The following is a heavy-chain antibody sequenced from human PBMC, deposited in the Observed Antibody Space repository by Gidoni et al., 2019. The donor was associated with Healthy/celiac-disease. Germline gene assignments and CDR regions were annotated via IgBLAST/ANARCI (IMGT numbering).Heavy chain of an antibody. D-gene: IGHD6-13*01. CDR1: GFTFSSYA. V-gene: IGHV3-23*01. CDR3: AKKKQRGYSTTFSLPVFDY. CDR2: ISGSGGST. Sequence: EVQLLESGGGLVQPGGSLRLSCAASGFTFSSYAMSWVRQAPGKGLEWVSAISGSGGSTYYADSVKGRFTISRDNSKNTLYLQMNSLRAEDTAVYYCAKKKQRGYSTTFSLPVFDYWGQGTLVTVSS. J-gene: IGHJ4*02.